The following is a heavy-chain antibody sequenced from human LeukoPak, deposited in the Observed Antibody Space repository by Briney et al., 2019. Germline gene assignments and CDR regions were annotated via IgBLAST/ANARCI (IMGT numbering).Heavy chain of an antibody. CDR2: ISFDGSNK. CDR1: GFTFSSYA. V-gene: IGHV3-30*04. J-gene: IGHJ4*02. Sequence: PPGGSLRLSCAASGFTFSSYALHWVRQAPGKGLEWVAVISFDGSNKYYADSVKGRFTISRDNSKNTMYLQMNSLRAEDTAVYYCARDTRGEQQRRIDYWGQGTLVTVSS. D-gene: IGHD6-13*01. CDR3: ARDTRGEQQRRIDY.